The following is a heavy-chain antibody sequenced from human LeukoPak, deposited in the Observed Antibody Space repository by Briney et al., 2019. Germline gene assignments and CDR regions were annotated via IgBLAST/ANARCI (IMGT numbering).Heavy chain of an antibody. J-gene: IGHJ3*02. D-gene: IGHD3-22*01. CDR1: GGSISRGSYY. CDR2: VYTSGST. CDR3: ASSLYYYDSSGYSSDAFDI. V-gene: IGHV4-61*02. Sequence: ASQTLSLTCTVSGGSISRGSYYWSWIRQPAGKGLEWIGRVYTSGSTNYNPSLKSRVTISVDTSKNQFSLKLSSVTAAATAVYYCASSLYYYDSSGYSSDAFDIWGQGTMVTVSS.